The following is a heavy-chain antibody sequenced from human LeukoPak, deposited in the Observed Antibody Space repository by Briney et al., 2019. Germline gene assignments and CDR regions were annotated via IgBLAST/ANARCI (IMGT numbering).Heavy chain of an antibody. J-gene: IGHJ4*02. CDR3: ASSYCYFKNYFDY. V-gene: IGHV1-69*05. CDR2: IIPIFGTA. D-gene: IGHD2-21*01. Sequence: SVKVPCKACGRTLNSYSISWVRQAPGHALEWMGGIIPIFGTANYAQKFQGRVKITTDESTSTAYMELSSLRPEDTAVYYCASSYCYFKNYFDYWGQGTLVTVSS. CDR1: GRTLNSYS.